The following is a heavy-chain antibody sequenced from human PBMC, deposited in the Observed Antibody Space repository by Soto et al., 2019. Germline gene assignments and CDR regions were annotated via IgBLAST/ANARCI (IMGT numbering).Heavy chain of an antibody. V-gene: IGHV3-9*01. J-gene: IGHJ4*02. CDR2: ISWNSGSI. CDR3: AKVASDFWSGYYDY. D-gene: IGHD3-3*01. CDR1: GFTFDDYA. Sequence: GGSLRLSCAASGFTFDDYAMHWVRQAPGKGLEWVSGISWNSGSIGYADSVKGRFTISRDNAKNSLYLQMNSLRAEDTALYYCAKVASDFWSGYYDYWGQGTLVTVSS.